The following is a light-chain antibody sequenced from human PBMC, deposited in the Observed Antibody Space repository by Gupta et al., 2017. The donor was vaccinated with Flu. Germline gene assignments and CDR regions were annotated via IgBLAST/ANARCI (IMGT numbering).Light chain of an antibody. CDR1: SSNIGSNT. J-gene: IGLJ3*02. Sequence: QSVLTQPPSASGTPGQRVTISCSGSSSNIGSNTVNWYQQLPGTAPKLLIYSNNQRPSGVPERFSGSKSGTSAFLAISGLQSEDEADYYCAAWDDSLNGPVFGGGTKLTVL. CDR3: AAWDDSLNGPV. CDR2: SNN. V-gene: IGLV1-44*01.